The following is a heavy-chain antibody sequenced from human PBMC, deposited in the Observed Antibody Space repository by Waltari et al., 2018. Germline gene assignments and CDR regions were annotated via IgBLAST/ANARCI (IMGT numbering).Heavy chain of an antibody. Sequence: EVSLVESGGGLVQPGGSLGLSCADSTFSVTHKYLPGDRQAPGKGLEWVSIIYSGGGTHYADSVKGRFTISRDNSKNTVYLQMNSLRADDTAVYFCAGGTDGLNFPSYFDYWGQGTLVTVSS. J-gene: IGHJ4*02. CDR1: TFSVTHKY. CDR2: IYSGGGT. V-gene: IGHV3-66*01. CDR3: AGGTDGLNFPSYFDY.